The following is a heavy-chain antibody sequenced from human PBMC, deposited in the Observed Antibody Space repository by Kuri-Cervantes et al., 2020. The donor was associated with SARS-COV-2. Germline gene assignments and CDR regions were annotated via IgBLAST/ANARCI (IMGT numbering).Heavy chain of an antibody. J-gene: IGHJ5*02. Sequence: ASVKVSCKASGSTFIGYGIIWVRQAPGQGLGWMGWISAYNGNTNYAQKLQGRVTMTTDTSTSTAYMELRSLRADDTAVYYCARDRPDPKLDIVVVPAVPFDPWGQGTLVTVSS. CDR3: ARDRPDPKLDIVVVPAVPFDP. D-gene: IGHD2-2*01. V-gene: IGHV1-18*01. CDR1: GSTFIGYG. CDR2: ISAYNGNT.